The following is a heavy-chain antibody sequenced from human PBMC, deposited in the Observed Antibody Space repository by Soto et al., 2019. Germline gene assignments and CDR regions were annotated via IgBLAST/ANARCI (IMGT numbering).Heavy chain of an antibody. V-gene: IGHV3-7*01. CDR1: GFTFSTYW. CDR3: ARDPYCSGGNCEPY. CDR2: INQDGSEK. J-gene: IGHJ4*02. Sequence: PGGSLRLSCAASGFTFSTYWMSWVRQAPGKGLEWVANINQDGSEKYYVDYVKGRFTISRDNAKNSLYLQMNSLRAEDTAVYYCARDPYCSGGNCEPYWGQGTLVTVSS. D-gene: IGHD2-15*01.